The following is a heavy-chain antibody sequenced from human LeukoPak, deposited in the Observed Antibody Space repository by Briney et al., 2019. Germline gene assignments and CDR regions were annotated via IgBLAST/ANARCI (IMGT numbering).Heavy chain of an antibody. CDR3: ARDCHYDSSGHDAFDI. Sequence: GASVKVSCKAFGYTFTGYYMHWVRQAPGQGLEWMGWINPNSGGTNYAQKFQGRVTMTRDTSISTAYMELSRLRSDDTAVYYCARDCHYDSSGHDAFDIWGQGTMVTVSS. D-gene: IGHD3-22*01. CDR1: GYTFTGYY. J-gene: IGHJ3*02. V-gene: IGHV1-2*02. CDR2: INPNSGGT.